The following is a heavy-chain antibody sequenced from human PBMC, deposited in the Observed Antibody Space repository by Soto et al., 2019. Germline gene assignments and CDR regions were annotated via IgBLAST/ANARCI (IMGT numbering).Heavy chain of an antibody. V-gene: IGHV4-31*03. J-gene: IGHJ1*01. CDR1: GGSISSGGYY. CDR3: ARDGSGSYSVGV. Sequence: QVQLQESGPGLVKPSQTLSLTCTVSGGSISSGGYYWSWIRQHPGTGLEWIGYIDYSGSTYYNPSLKIRVNISVDTSKNQFSLKLSSVTAADTAVYYCARDGSGSYSVGVWGQGTLVTVSS. D-gene: IGHD1-26*01. CDR2: IDYSGST.